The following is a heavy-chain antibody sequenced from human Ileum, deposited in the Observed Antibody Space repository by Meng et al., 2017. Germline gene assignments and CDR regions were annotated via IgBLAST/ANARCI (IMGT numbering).Heavy chain of an antibody. V-gene: IGHV3-48*03. J-gene: IGHJ4*02. CDR3: ARDKGSGSSDEESGFDY. CDR1: GFTFSSYE. D-gene: IGHD6-19*01. CDR2: ISTSGTTI. Sequence: GESLKISCAASGFTFSSYEMNWVRQAPGQGLEWVSYISTSGTTIDYADSVKGRFTISRDNAQNSLFLQMNSLRAEDTAVYFCARDKGSGSSDEESGFDYWGQGTLVTVSS.